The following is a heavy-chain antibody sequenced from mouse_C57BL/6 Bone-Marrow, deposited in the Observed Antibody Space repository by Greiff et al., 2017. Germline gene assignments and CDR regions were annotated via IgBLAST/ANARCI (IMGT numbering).Heavy chain of an antibody. CDR2: ISSGSSTI. D-gene: IGHD1-1*01. Sequence: DVMLVESGGGLVKPGGSLTLSCAASGFTFSDYGMHWVRQAPEKGLEWVAYISSGSSTIYYADPVKGRFPIPRDTAKHTLFLQITRLRSEDTAMYYCARPLTVVATPPWFAYWGQGTLVTVSA. V-gene: IGHV5-17*01. CDR1: GFTFSDYG. J-gene: IGHJ3*01. CDR3: ARPLTVVATPPWFAY.